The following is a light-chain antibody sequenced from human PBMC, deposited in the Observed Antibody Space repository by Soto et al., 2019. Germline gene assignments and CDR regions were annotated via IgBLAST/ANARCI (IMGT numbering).Light chain of an antibody. V-gene: IGKV1-5*03. CDR3: QHYNSYPYI. Sequence: DIHMTQSPSTLSASVGDRVVITCRASQNIDRWLAWYQQKPRKAPQLLIYRASFAESGVPPRFSGSGSGTEFTLTITSLQPDDFATYFCQHYNSYPYIFGQGTKLEI. J-gene: IGKJ2*01. CDR2: RAS. CDR1: QNIDRW.